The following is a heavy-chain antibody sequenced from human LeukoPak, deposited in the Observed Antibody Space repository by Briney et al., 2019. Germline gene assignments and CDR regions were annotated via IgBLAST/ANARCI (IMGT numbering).Heavy chain of an antibody. CDR2: ITSDGSST. D-gene: IGHD4-17*01. CDR1: GFIFSDYW. CDR3: AKDPASEIVHDYGDLYFDY. V-gene: IGHV3-74*01. Sequence: PGGSLRLSCAASGFIFSDYWMHWVRHAPGKGLVWVSRITSDGSSTRYADSVKGRFTISRDNSKNTLYLQMNSLRAEDTAVYYCAKDPASEIVHDYGDLYFDYWGQGTLVTVSS. J-gene: IGHJ4*02.